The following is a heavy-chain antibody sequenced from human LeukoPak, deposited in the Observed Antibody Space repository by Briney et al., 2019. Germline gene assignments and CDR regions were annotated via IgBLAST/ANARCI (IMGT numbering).Heavy chain of an antibody. J-gene: IGHJ5*02. CDR1: GGSISSSSYY. CDR3: ARHEIRIYYGSGTLNWFDH. D-gene: IGHD3-10*01. CDR2: IYYSGST. V-gene: IGHV4-39*01. Sequence: PSETLSLTCTVSGGSISSSSYYWGWIRQPPGKGLEWIGSIYYSGSTYYNPSLKSRVTISVDTSKNQFSLKLNSVTAADTAVYYCARHEIRIYYGSGTLNWFDHWGQGTLVTVSS.